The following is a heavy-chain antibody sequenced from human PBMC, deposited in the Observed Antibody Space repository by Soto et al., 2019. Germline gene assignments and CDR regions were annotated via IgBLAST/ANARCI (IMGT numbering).Heavy chain of an antibody. D-gene: IGHD2-8*01. J-gene: IGHJ4*02. CDR1: GYIFTDYP. CDR3: ASNAFEY. Sequence: QVQFLQSGTEVKKPGASVKVSCKTSGYIFTDYPIHWVRQAPGRGLEWVGWIHTANGTTRYSPKLQGRISLRTDTSASTAYMEVTRLTFEDTALYYCASNAFEYWGQGTLVAVSP. V-gene: IGHV1-3*04. CDR2: IHTANGTT.